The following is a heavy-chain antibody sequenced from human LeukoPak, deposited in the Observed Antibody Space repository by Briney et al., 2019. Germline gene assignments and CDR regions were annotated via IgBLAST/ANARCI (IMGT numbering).Heavy chain of an antibody. CDR2: ISSSGSTI. D-gene: IGHD5-18*01. Sequence: AGSLRLSCAASGFTFSDYYMSWIRQAPGKGLERVSYISSSGSTIYYADSVKGRFTISRDNAKNSLYLQMNSLRAEDTAVYYCATMDTAMVPVDYWGQGTLVTVSS. CDR1: GFTFSDYY. V-gene: IGHV3-11*04. CDR3: ATMDTAMVPVDY. J-gene: IGHJ4*02.